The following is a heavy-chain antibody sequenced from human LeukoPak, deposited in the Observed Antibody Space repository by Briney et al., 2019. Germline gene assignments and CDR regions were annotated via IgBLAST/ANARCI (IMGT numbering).Heavy chain of an antibody. CDR2: VSGSGGST. V-gene: IGHV3-23*01. CDR1: GFTFSSYA. Sequence: GASLRLSCAASGFTFSSYAMSWVRQAPGKWLERVSAVSGSGGSTYYADSVKGRFTISSDNSKNTLYLQMNSLRAEDTAVYYCAKESTEFLPDYWGQGTLVTVSS. J-gene: IGHJ4*02. CDR3: AKESTEFLPDY. D-gene: IGHD3-10*01.